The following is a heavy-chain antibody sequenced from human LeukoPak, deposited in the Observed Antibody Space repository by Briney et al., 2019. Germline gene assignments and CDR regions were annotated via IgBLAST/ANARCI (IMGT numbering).Heavy chain of an antibody. Sequence: ASVKVSCKASGYTFTSYDINWVGQATGQGLEWMGWMNPNSGNTGYAQKFQGRVTMTRNTSISTAYMELSRLRSDDTAVYYCARDSGYDCKDYWGQGTLVTVSS. V-gene: IGHV1-8*01. CDR2: MNPNSGNT. D-gene: IGHD5-12*01. CDR3: ARDSGYDCKDY. J-gene: IGHJ4*02. CDR1: GYTFTSYD.